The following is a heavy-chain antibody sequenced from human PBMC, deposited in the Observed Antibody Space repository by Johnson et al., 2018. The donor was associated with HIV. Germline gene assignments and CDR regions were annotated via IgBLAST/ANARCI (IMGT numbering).Heavy chain of an antibody. Sequence: VQLVESGGGLVQPGGSLRLSCAASGFTFRSYAMHWVRQAPGRGLEWVAVISYDGSNRNYADSVKGRFTISRDNSRNTLDLQMNSLRAEDTAVYYCAKDFSSSWGRAFDIWGQGTMVTVSS. CDR2: ISYDGSNR. D-gene: IGHD6-13*01. CDR1: GFTFRSYA. J-gene: IGHJ3*02. CDR3: AKDFSSSWGRAFDI. V-gene: IGHV3-30*04.